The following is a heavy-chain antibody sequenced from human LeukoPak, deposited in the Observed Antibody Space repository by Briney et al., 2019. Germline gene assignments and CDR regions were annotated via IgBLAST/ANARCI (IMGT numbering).Heavy chain of an antibody. CDR2: INHSGST. J-gene: IGHJ4*02. CDR1: GGSFSGYY. D-gene: IGHD6-19*01. CDR3: ASWAPAVAGPFDY. V-gene: IGHV4-34*01. Sequence: TSETLSLTCAVYGGSFSGYYWSWIRQPPGKGLEWIGEINHSGSTNYNPSLKSRVTISVDTSKNQFSLKLSSVTAADTAVYYCASWAPAVAGPFDYWGQGTLVTVSS.